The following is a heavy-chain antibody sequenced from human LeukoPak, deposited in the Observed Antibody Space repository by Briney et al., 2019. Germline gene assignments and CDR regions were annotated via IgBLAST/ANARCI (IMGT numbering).Heavy chain of an antibody. CDR3: ARDHCSGGSCSYYYYGMDV. CDR1: GFTFSDYY. D-gene: IGHD2-15*01. Sequence: GGSLRLSCAASGFTFSDYYMSWIRQAPGKGLEWVSYISSSGSTIYYADSVKGRFTISRDNAKNSLYLQMNSLRAEDTAVYYCARDHCSGGSCSYYYYGMDVWGQGTTVTVSS. CDR2: ISSSGSTI. J-gene: IGHJ6*02. V-gene: IGHV3-11*01.